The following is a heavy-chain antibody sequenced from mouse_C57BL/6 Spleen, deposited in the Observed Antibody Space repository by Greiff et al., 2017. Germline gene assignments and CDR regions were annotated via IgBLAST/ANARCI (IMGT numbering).Heavy chain of an antibody. CDR2: ISSGSSTI. J-gene: IGHJ4*01. D-gene: IGHD2-2*01. Sequence: EVKLVESGGGLVKPGGSLKLSCAASGFTFSDYGMHWVRQAPEKGLEWVAYISSGSSTIYYADTVKGRFTISRDNAKNTLFLQMTSLRSEDTAMYYCARMGLRRYYAMDYWGKGTSVTVSS. CDR1: GFTFSDYG. CDR3: ARMGLRRYYAMDY. V-gene: IGHV5-17*01.